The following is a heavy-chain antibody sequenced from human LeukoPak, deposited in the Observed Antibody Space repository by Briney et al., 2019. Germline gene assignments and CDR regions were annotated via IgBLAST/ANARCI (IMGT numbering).Heavy chain of an antibody. D-gene: IGHD6-6*01. CDR1: GFNLNSYA. V-gene: IGHV3-30*02. Sequence: GGSLRLSCAVSGFNLNSYAMHWVRQAPGKGLEWVAVIRHDEANSFYADSVQGRFTISRDTSKKLLYLQMNSLRVEDTAVYYCAKEYTPSSPLGELDSWGQGTLVTVSS. J-gene: IGHJ4*02. CDR2: IRHDEANS. CDR3: AKEYTPSSPLGELDS.